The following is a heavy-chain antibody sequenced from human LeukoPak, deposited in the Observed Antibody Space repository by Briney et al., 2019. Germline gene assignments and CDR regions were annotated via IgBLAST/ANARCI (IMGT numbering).Heavy chain of an antibody. CDR2: ISSSSSYI. Sequence: GGSLRLSCAGSGDPWMHWVRQAPGKGLEWVSSISSSSSYIYYADSVKGRFTISRDNAKNSLYLQMNSLRAEDTAVYYRARELGIAAAGTLDYWGQGTLVTVSS. J-gene: IGHJ4*02. CDR3: ARELGIAAAGTLDY. D-gene: IGHD6-13*01. V-gene: IGHV3-21*01. CDR1: GDPW.